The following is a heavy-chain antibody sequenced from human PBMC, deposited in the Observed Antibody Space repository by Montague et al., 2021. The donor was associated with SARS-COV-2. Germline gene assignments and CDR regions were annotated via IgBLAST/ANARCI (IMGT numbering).Heavy chain of an antibody. V-gene: IGHV4-39*01. CDR3: ARPLVRGVPKAFDI. CDR2: KAYSGTT. J-gene: IGHJ3*02. Sequence: SETLSLTCTVSGGSITRDYYWGCCRHPPRKRRGCGGNKAYSGTTFIKPPVKCQVTISVDASKNQFSLNLTSVTAADTAVYYCARPLVRGVPKAFDIWGQGALV. D-gene: IGHD3-10*01. CDR1: GGSITRDYY.